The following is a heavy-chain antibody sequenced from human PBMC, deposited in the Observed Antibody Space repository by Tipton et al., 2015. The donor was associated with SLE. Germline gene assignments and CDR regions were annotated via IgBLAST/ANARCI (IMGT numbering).Heavy chain of an antibody. CDR3: ARLPSGLAGSRSPWFDP. D-gene: IGHD6-19*01. Sequence: TLSLTCTVSGVSIRSYYWSWIRQPPGKGLEWIGYIYCSGSTNYNPSLKSRVTMSVDPSRNQFSLSLTSVTAADTAVYYCARLPSGLAGSRSPWFDPWGQGTRVTVSS. V-gene: IGHV4-59*08. CDR1: GVSIRSYY. CDR2: IYCSGST. J-gene: IGHJ5*02.